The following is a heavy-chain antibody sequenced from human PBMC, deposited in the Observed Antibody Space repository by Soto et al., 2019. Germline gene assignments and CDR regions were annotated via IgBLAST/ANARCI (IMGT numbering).Heavy chain of an antibody. J-gene: IGHJ4*02. D-gene: IGHD6-19*01. CDR2: IYWDDDK. CDR3: AHIVVDGLGYYFDY. CDR1: GFSLSTTRVG. V-gene: IGHV2-5*02. Sequence: QITLKESGPTLVKPTQTLTLTCSFSGFSLSTTRVGVGWIRQPPGEALEWLALIYWDDDKRYSPSLKTRLTSTKYSPKNRVVLTLSAMDPVDTATYYCAHIVVDGLGYYFDYWGQGTLVTVSS.